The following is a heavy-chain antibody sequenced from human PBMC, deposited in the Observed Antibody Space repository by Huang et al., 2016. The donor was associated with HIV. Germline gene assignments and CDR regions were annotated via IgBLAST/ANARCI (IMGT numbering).Heavy chain of an antibody. Sequence: QVRLVESGGGVVQPGASLTLSCSASGFPFSAYGMDWVRQAHGKGLEWGSFIRYDGNNDYLIGSVKGRFTISRDNSNNTLYLRMNSLRPEDTAVYYCVKERGSSRARSSFDFWGQGTAVIVSS. CDR2: IRYDGNND. V-gene: IGHV3-30*02. J-gene: IGHJ3*01. CDR1: GFPFSAYG. D-gene: IGHD6-13*01. CDR3: VKERGSSRARSSFDF.